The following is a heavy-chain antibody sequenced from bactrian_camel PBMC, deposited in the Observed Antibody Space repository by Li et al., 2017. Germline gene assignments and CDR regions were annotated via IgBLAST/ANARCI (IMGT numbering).Heavy chain of an antibody. CDR2: IHTLSENT. V-gene: IGHV3S53*01. CDR1: AHGDANNC. J-gene: IGHJ6*01. Sequence: HVQLVESGGGSVQPGGSLRLSCTISAHGDANNCMAWFRQSPGKEREGVAAIHTLSENTDYADPVKGRFTISQDRAKATVYLQMDSLKPEDTAMYYCAVDLGNGGYCNVGPRSRPLFGYWGQGTQVTVS. CDR3: AVDLGNGGYCNVGPRSRPLFGY. D-gene: IGHD2*01.